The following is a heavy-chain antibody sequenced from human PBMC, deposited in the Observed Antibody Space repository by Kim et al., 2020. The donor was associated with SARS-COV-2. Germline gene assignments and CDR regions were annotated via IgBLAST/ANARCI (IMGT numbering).Heavy chain of an antibody. V-gene: IGHV3-9*02. J-gene: IGHJ6*02. CDR3: GKDLKPGGMDV. D-gene: IGHD3-10*01. Sequence: GGSLRLSCAVFGFTSDDHGMHWVRQAPGKGLEWVSGMILKTDHKDYADSVKCRFTISRDKAKNSLYLQMNGLRPEDTALYYCGKDLKPGGMDVWGQGTTV. CDR1: GFTSDDHG. CDR2: MILKTDHK.